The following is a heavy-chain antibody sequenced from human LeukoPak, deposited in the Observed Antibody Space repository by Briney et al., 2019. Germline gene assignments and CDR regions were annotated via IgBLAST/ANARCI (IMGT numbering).Heavy chain of an antibody. D-gene: IGHD1-1*01. J-gene: IGHJ6*03. CDR1: GFTFRSFD. Sequence: GGSLRLSCAASGFTFRSFDMHWVRQPTGQGLEWVSTIGTASDTYYPGSVEGRFTLSRDNAKNSLYLQMNSLTAGDTAVYYCARGPPRGKYYYMDVWGKGTTVTVSS. CDR3: ARGPPRGKYYYMDV. V-gene: IGHV3-13*01. CDR2: IGTASDT.